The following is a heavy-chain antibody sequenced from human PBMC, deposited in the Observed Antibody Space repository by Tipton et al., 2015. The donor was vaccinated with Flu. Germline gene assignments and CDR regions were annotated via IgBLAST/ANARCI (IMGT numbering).Heavy chain of an antibody. J-gene: IGHJ5*02. D-gene: IGHD3-22*01. V-gene: IGHV4-61*08. CDR1: GGSVSSGVYY. Sequence: TLSLTCTVSGGSVSSGVYYWTWIRQPPGKGLEWIGSVHSSGSTNYNTSLKSRVTMSIDMSRDQFSLTVTSVTPADTAVYFCAREAPSSSGYRWGQGILVTVSS. CDR2: VHSSGST. CDR3: AREAPSSSGYR.